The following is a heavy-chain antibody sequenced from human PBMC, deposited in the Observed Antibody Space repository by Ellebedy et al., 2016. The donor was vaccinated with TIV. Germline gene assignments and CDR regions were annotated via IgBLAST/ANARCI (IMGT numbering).Heavy chain of an antibody. D-gene: IGHD4-17*01. CDR2: INQDATKT. CDR3: ATDGSYCDYLSPAHASVM. Sequence: GGSLRLSCAASGFSFRSYWMTWVRQAPGKGLEWVANINQDATKTFYVDSVEGRFTISRDNAKNSLFLQMNSLRADDTAVYYCATDGSYCDYLSPAHASVMWGQGTLVSVSS. CDR1: GFSFRSYW. J-gene: IGHJ3*02. V-gene: IGHV3-7*01.